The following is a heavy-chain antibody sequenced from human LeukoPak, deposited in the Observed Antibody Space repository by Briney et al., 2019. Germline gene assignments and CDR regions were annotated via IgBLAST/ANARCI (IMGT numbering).Heavy chain of an antibody. CDR1: GFTFSNYA. V-gene: IGHV3-30*04. CDR2: ISYDGSDK. Sequence: SGMSLRLSCAASGFTFSNYAMHWVRQAPGKGLEWVAVISYDGSDKYYADSVKGRFSISRDNSENTLHLQMNSLRTEDTAVYYCARAYCVGDCTVLHIYFDNWGQGTLVTVSS. CDR3: ARAYCVGDCTVLHIYFDN. D-gene: IGHD2-21*02. J-gene: IGHJ4*02.